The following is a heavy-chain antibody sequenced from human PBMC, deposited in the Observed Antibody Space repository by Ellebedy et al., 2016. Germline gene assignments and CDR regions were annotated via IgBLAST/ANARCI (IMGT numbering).Heavy chain of an antibody. CDR1: GGSFSGYY. J-gene: IGHJ5*02. Sequence: SETLSLTCAVYGGSFSGYYWSWIRQLPGKGLEWIGEINHSGSTNYNPSLNSRVTISVDTSKNQFSLKLSSVTAADTAVYYCARGFDPWGQGTLVTVSS. CDR2: INHSGST. V-gene: IGHV4-34*01. CDR3: ARGFDP.